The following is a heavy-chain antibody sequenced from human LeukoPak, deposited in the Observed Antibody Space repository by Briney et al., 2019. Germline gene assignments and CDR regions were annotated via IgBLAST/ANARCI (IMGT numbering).Heavy chain of an antibody. CDR1: GFTFSSYS. CDR2: ISSSSSYI. J-gene: IGHJ4*02. CDR3: ARESEVEMATSSIDY. V-gene: IGHV3-21*01. Sequence: GGSLRLSCAASGFTFSSYSMNWVRQAPGKGLEWVSSISSSSSYIYYADSVKGRFTISRDNAKNPLYLQMNSLRAEDTAVYYCARESEVEMATSSIDYWGQGTLVTVSS. D-gene: IGHD5-24*01.